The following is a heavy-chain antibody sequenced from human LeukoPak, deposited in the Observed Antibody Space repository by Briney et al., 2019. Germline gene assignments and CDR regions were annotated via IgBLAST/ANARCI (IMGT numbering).Heavy chain of an antibody. CDR2: MYYRGNT. J-gene: IGHJ4*02. Sequence: PSETLSLTCTVSGGSISTITYYWGWIRQPPGKGLEWVGHMYYRGNTFYNPSLKSRVTISVDTSKNQFSLKLSSVTAADTAVYYCEGGWYRGSSGYWGQGTLVTVSS. D-gene: IGHD6-19*01. CDR3: EGGWYRGSSGY. V-gene: IGHV4-39*01. CDR1: GGSISTITYY.